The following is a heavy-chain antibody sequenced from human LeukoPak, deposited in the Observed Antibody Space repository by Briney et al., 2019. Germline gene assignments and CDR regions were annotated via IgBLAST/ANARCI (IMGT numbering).Heavy chain of an antibody. J-gene: IGHJ4*02. CDR3: AKDRASGWYRGDYDY. D-gene: IGHD6-19*01. CDR1: GFTFDDYG. Sequence: GGSLRLSCAASGFTFDDYGMSWVRQAPGKGLEWVSGINWNGGSTGYADSVKGRFTISRDNAKNSLYLQMNSLRAEDTAFYCCAKDRASGWYRGDYDYWGQGTLVTVSS. CDR2: INWNGGST. V-gene: IGHV3-20*04.